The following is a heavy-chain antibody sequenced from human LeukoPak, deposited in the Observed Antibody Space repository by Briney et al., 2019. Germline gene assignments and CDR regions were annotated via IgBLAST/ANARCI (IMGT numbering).Heavy chain of an antibody. Sequence: RRSLRLPCAASGFTFSSYAMSWVRQAPGKGLEWVSAISGSGGSTYYADSVKGRFTISRDNSKNTLYLQMNSLRAEDTAVYYCANQLELRTDFDYWGQGTLVTVSS. J-gene: IGHJ4*02. CDR1: GFTFSSYA. V-gene: IGHV3-23*01. D-gene: IGHD1-7*01. CDR2: ISGSGGST. CDR3: ANQLELRTDFDY.